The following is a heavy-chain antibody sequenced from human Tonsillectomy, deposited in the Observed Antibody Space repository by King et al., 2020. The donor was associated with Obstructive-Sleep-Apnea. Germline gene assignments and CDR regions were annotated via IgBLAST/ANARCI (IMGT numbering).Heavy chain of an antibody. J-gene: IGHJ4*02. CDR1: GFTFDAFA. CDR2: ITWNVDNA. V-gene: IGHV3-9*01. Sequence: VQLVQSGGGLVQPGGSLRLSCAGSGFTFDAFAMYWVRQAPGKGLEWVSGITWNVDNAGYADSVRGRFTIYRNNPKNSLYLHMTSLRSDDTAMYYCATVADYWGQGTLITVSS. CDR3: ATVADY.